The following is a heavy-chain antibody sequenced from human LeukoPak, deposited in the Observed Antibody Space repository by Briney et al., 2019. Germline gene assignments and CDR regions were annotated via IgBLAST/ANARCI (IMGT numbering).Heavy chain of an antibody. J-gene: IGHJ6*02. CDR1: GFTFSSYW. CDR3: ARGRLPESTPPSIAVAGRYYYGMDV. V-gene: IGHV3-7*01. CDR2: IKQDGSEK. D-gene: IGHD6-19*01. Sequence: GGSLRLSCAASGFTFSSYWMSWVRQAPGKGLEWVANIKQDGSEKYYVDSVKGRFTISRDNAKNSLYLQMNSLRAEDTAVYYCARGRLPESTPPSIAVAGRYYYGMDVWGQGTTVTVSS.